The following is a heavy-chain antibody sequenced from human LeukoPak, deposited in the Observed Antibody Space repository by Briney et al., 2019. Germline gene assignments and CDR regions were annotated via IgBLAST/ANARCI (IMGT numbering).Heavy chain of an antibody. CDR2: ISSSSSYI. V-gene: IGHV3-21*01. Sequence: GGSLRLSCAASGFTFSSYTMNWVRQAPGKGLEWVSSISSSSSYIYYADSVKGRFTISRDNAKSSVYLQMSSLRAEDTAVYYCARLGDYYYYMDVWGKGTTVTVSS. J-gene: IGHJ6*03. CDR3: ARLGDYYYYMDV. CDR1: GFTFSSYT. D-gene: IGHD3-16*01.